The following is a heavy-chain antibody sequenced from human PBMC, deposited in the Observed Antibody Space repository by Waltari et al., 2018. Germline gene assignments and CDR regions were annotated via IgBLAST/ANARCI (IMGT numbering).Heavy chain of an antibody. V-gene: IGHV3-21*02. CDR1: RFSFSISP. CDR3: ASLASI. D-gene: IGHD3-3*02. CDR2: ISVNSEYI. Sequence: EVQLVASGGGLVKPGGSLRLSCAASRFSFSISPMSWVRQAPGKGLEWVAFISVNSEYIFYADSVRGRFTISRDNAKNSLYLQMNSLTAEDTAVYYCASLASIWGQGTLVTVSS. J-gene: IGHJ4*02.